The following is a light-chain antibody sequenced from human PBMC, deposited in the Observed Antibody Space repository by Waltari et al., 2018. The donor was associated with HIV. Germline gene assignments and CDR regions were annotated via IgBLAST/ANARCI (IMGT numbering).Light chain of an antibody. Sequence: EIVLTQSPGTLSLSPGERATLSCRTSQSVGSTYLVWYQQKPGQAPRLLIYAASSRATGIPDRFSGSGSGTDFTLTISRLEPEDFAVYYCHHYGTSPPWMFSQGTKVEMK. CDR2: AAS. CDR3: HHYGTSPPWM. J-gene: IGKJ1*01. CDR1: QSVGSTY. V-gene: IGKV3-20*01.